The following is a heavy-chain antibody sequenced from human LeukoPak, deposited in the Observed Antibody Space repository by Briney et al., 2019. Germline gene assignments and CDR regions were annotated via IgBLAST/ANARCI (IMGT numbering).Heavy chain of an antibody. CDR1: GITFRNYW. V-gene: IGHV3-7*01. CDR3: ARVRSGYYYDY. Sequence: GGSLRLSCVVSGITFRNYWMSWVRQAPGKGVEWVAFIKEDGSDKHYVDSVKGRFTISRDNAKNSLYLQMNSLRAEDTAMYYCARVRSGYYYDYWGQGTLVTVCS. CDR2: IKEDGSDK. J-gene: IGHJ4*02. D-gene: IGHD3-3*01.